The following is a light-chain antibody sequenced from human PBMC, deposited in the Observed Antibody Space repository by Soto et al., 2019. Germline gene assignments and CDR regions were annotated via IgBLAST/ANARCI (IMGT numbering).Light chain of an antibody. CDR2: EVT. CDR3: SSYTSSSIPVV. CDR1: SSDIGTYNY. J-gene: IGLJ2*01. V-gene: IGLV2-14*01. Sequence: QSALSQPASVSGSPGQSITISCTGTSSDIGTYNYVSWYQQHPGKAPKVMIYEVTNRPSGVSNRFSGSKSDNTASLTISGLQAEDEADYYCSSYTSSSIPVVFGGGTKVTVL.